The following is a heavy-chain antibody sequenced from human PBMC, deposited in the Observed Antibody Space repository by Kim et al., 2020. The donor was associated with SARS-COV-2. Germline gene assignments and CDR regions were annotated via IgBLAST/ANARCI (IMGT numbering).Heavy chain of an antibody. D-gene: IGHD3-9*01. CDR1: GFTFSSYS. CDR2: ISSSSSYI. V-gene: IGHV3-21*01. J-gene: IGHJ4*02. Sequence: GGSLRLSCAASGFTFSSYSMNWVRQAPGKGLEWVSSISSSSSYIYYADSVKGRFTISRDNAKNSLYLQMNSLRAEDTAVYYCARDMGDYDILTGYFPAGYFDYWGQGTLVTVSS. CDR3: ARDMGDYDILTGYFPAGYFDY.